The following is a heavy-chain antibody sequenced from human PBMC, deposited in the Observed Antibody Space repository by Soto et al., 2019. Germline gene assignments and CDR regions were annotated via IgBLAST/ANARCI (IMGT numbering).Heavy chain of an antibody. CDR3: AKSDYFHTSGSLYGLDV. D-gene: IGHD3-22*01. J-gene: IGHJ6*02. Sequence: PGESLKISCKASGDTFSSFWIAWVRQVPEKGLEWMGTINLDDSDTTYSPPFQGQVTISADKSLNTAYLQWNSLKASDTAIFFCAKSDYFHTSGSLYGLDVWGQGTTVTVSS. V-gene: IGHV5-51*01. CDR1: GDTFSSFW. CDR2: INLDDSDT.